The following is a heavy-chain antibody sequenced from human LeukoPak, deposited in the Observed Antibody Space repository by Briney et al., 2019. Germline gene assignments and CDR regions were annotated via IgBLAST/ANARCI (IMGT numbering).Heavy chain of an antibody. CDR2: IDQDGRDK. V-gene: IGHV3-7*01. J-gene: IGHJ5*02. CDR1: GFTFSDYW. D-gene: IGHD7-27*01. CDR3: AKTSLGWLDP. Sequence: SGGSLRLSCAASGFTFSDYWMSWVRQAPGKGLEWVATIDQDGRDKFSVDSVKGRFTISRDNARNSMYLQMKSLRVEDTAVCYCAKTSLGWLDPWGQGALVTVSS.